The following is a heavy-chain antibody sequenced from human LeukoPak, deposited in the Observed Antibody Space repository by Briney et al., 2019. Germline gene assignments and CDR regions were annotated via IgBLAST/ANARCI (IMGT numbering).Heavy chain of an antibody. Sequence: GGSLRLSCAASGFTFSSYSMNWVRQAPGKGLEWVSSISSSSSYIYCADSVKGRFTISRDNAKNSLYLQISSLRAEDTAMYYCAREERDGYNYYWYFDLWGRGTLVTVSS. J-gene: IGHJ2*01. CDR3: AREERDGYNYYWYFDL. CDR1: GFTFSSYS. CDR2: ISSSSSYI. D-gene: IGHD5-24*01. V-gene: IGHV3-21*01.